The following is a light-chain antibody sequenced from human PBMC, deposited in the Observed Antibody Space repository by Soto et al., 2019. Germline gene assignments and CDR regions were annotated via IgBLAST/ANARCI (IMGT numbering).Light chain of an antibody. Sequence: DIQMTQSPSSLSASVGDRVTITCRASQSISSYLNWYQQKPGKAPKLLIYAASSLQSGVPSRFSVSGSGTDFPLTISSLQPEDFATYYCQQSYSTPLTFGGGTKVEIK. J-gene: IGKJ4*01. CDR3: QQSYSTPLT. CDR1: QSISSY. CDR2: AAS. V-gene: IGKV1-39*01.